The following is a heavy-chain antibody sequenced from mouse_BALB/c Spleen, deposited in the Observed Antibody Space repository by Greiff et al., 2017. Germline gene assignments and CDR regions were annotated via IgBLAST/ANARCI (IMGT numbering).Heavy chain of an antibody. CDR2: ISSGGSYT. CDR3: GGGSAWFAY. CDR1: GFTFSSYA. J-gene: IGHJ3*01. D-gene: IGHD1-1*02. Sequence: EVMLVESGGGLVQPGGSRKLSCAASGFTFSSYAMSWVRQTPEKRLEWVATISSGGSYTYYPDSVKGRLTISRDNAKNTLYLQMSSLRSEDTAMYYCGGGSAWFAYWGQGTLVTVSA. V-gene: IGHV5-9-1*01.